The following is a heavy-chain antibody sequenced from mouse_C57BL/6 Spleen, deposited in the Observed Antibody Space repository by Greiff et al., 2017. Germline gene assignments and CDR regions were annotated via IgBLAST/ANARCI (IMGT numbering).Heavy chain of an antibody. J-gene: IGHJ2*01. CDR2: IRSKSSNYAT. Sequence: EVNVVESGGGLVQPKGSLKLSCAASGFTFNTYAMHWVRQAPGKGLEWVARIRSKSSNYATYYADSVKDSFTISSDDSQSMLYLQMNNLKTEDTAMYYWVRSDYYGSSYDYWGQGTTLTVSS. CDR3: VRSDYYGSSYDY. CDR1: GFTFNTYA. D-gene: IGHD1-1*01. V-gene: IGHV10-3*01.